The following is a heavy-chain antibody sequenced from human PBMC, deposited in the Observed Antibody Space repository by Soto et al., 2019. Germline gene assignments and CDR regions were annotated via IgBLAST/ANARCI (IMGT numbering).Heavy chain of an antibody. CDR2: INAENGNT. V-gene: IGHV1-3*01. J-gene: IGHJ4*02. Sequence: GASVKVSCKVSGYSLTELSMHWVRQAPGKGLEWMGCINAENGNTNYAQKFQGRVTMTTDTSASTAYMELSSLRSEDTAVYYCARNILGGTTDYWGPGTLVTVSS. D-gene: IGHD1-7*01. CDR3: ARNILGGTTDY. CDR1: GYSLTELS.